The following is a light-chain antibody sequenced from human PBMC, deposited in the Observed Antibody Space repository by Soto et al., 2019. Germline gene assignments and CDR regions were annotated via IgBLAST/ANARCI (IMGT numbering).Light chain of an antibody. Sequence: EIVMTQSPATLSVSPGERATLSCRASQSVSSNLAWYQQKPGQAPRLLIYGASTRATGIPARFSGSGSGTEFTLTISSLQSGDFAVYYCQQRSNWPPTFGQGTKLEIK. CDR3: QQRSNWPPT. CDR1: QSVSSN. V-gene: IGKV3-15*01. CDR2: GAS. J-gene: IGKJ2*01.